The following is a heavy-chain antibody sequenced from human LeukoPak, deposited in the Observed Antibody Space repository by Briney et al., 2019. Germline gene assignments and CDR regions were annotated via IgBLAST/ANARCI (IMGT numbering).Heavy chain of an antibody. J-gene: IGHJ4*02. CDR3: ARWRDSGSFFDY. D-gene: IGHD1-26*01. CDR1: GFTFSSYG. V-gene: IGHV3-33*01. Sequence: GGSLRLSCAASGFTFSSYGVHWVRQAPRKGLEWVAVIWYDGSNKYYADSVKVRFTISRDNSKNTLYLQMNSLRAEDTAVYYCARWRDSGSFFDYWGQGTLVTVSS. CDR2: IWYDGSNK.